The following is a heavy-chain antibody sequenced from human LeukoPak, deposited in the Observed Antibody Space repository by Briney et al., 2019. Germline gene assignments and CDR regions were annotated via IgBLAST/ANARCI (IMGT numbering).Heavy chain of an antibody. Sequence: PSETLSLTCTVSGGSVSTYYWNWIRRPAGKGLEWIGRIYASGTTNYNPSLKSRVTMSLDTSKNQFSLKVTSVTAADTAVYYCARGAYCGGDCYFDYWGQGTLVTVSS. V-gene: IGHV4-4*07. CDR3: ARGAYCGGDCYFDY. CDR1: GGSVSTYY. D-gene: IGHD2-21*02. CDR2: IYASGTT. J-gene: IGHJ4*02.